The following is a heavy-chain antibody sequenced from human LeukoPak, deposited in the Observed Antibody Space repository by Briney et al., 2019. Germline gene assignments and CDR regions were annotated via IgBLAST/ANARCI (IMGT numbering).Heavy chain of an antibody. V-gene: IGHV4-34*01. D-gene: IGHD7-27*01. CDR3: AKTGAMRGRFDF. J-gene: IGHJ4*02. Sequence: SGTLSLTCTVFDESFSTYYWNWIRQPPGRELEWIGEINHSGSTDYNPSLKSRVTISIDTSKNQFSLNLTSVTAADTAIYYCAKTGAMRGRFDFWGQGTLVTVSS. CDR2: INHSGST. CDR1: DESFSTYY.